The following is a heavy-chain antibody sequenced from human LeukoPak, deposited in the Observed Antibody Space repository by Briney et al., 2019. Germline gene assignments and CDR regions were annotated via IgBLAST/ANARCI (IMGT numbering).Heavy chain of an antibody. Sequence: ASVKVSCKASGYTLTSYDINWGRQATGQGLEWMGWMNPNSGNTGYAQKFQGRVTMTRNTSTSTAYMELSSLRSEDTAVYYCAIDPTHSSGWSDDYWGQGTLVTVSS. CDR2: MNPNSGNT. J-gene: IGHJ4*02. V-gene: IGHV1-8*01. D-gene: IGHD6-19*01. CDR3: AIDPTHSSGWSDDY. CDR1: GYTLTSYD.